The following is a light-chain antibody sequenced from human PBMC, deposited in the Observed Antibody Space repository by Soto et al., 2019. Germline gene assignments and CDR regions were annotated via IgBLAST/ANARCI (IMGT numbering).Light chain of an antibody. CDR1: NSNIGAGYD. V-gene: IGLV1-40*01. CDR3: QSYDSRLSNYV. J-gene: IGLJ1*01. CDR2: GNI. Sequence: QSVLTQPPSVSGAPGQRVTISCTGSNSNIGAGYDVHWYQQFPGTAPKLLIYGNINRPSGVPDRFSGSKSGPSASLAITGLQAEDEADYYCQSYDSRLSNYVFSGGTKLTVL.